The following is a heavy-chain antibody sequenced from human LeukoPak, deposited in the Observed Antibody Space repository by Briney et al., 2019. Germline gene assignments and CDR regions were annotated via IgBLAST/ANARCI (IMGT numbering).Heavy chain of an antibody. CDR3: ARWFTSGRGFFDY. J-gene: IGHJ4*02. CDR1: GFTFSSYS. CDR2: ISSSSTII. D-gene: IGHD6-19*01. V-gene: IGHV3-48*02. Sequence: PGGSLRLSCAASGFTFSSYSMNWVRQAPGKGLEWVSYISSSSTIIYYADSVKGRFTISRDNAKNSLYLQMNSLRDGDTAVYYCARWFTSGRGFFDYWGQGILVTVSS.